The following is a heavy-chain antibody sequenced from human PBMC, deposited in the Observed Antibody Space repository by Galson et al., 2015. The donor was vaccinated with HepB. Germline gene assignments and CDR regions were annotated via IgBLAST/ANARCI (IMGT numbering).Heavy chain of an antibody. CDR2: IYSGGST. Sequence: SLRLSCAASGFTVSSNYMSWVRQAPGKGLEWVSVIYSGGSTYYADSVKGRFTISRDNSKNTLYLQMNSLRAEDTAVYYCARETVGGYYYYYMDVWGKGTTVTVSS. CDR3: ARETVGGYYYYYMDV. V-gene: IGHV3-53*01. D-gene: IGHD4-23*01. J-gene: IGHJ6*03. CDR1: GFTVSSNY.